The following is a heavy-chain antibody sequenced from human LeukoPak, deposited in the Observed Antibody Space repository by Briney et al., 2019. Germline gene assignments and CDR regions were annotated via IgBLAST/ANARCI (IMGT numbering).Heavy chain of an antibody. D-gene: IGHD6-13*01. V-gene: IGHV3-53*01. CDR3: ARARGLSSSWYSWFDP. J-gene: IGHJ5*02. CDR2: IYSGGNT. Sequence: GGSLRLSCAASGFTVSTHYMTWVRQTPGKGLEWVSVIYSGGNTYYADSVKGRFTISRDNSKSTVYLQMNSLRAEDTAVYYCARARGLSSSWYSWFDPWGQGTLVTVSS. CDR1: GFTVSTHY.